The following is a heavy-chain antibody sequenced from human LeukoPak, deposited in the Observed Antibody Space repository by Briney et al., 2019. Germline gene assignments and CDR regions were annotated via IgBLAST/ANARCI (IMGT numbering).Heavy chain of an antibody. Sequence: PGGSLRLSCAASGFTVSNNYMSWVRQAPGKGLEWVSVIYSGGTTFYADSVKGRFTISRADSQNTLYLQMNSLRAEDTAVYYCARASRLGLAGMFDYWGQGTLVTVSS. CDR3: ARASRLGLAGMFDY. CDR1: GFTVSNNY. J-gene: IGHJ4*02. V-gene: IGHV3-66*01. CDR2: IYSGGTT. D-gene: IGHD5/OR15-5a*01.